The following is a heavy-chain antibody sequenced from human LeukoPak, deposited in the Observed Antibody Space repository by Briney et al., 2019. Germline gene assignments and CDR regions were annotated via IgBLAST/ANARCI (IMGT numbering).Heavy chain of an antibody. CDR2: IHYDVSTK. V-gene: IGHV3-30*02. CDR1: GFIFSDYP. D-gene: IGHD1-1*01. Sequence: GGSLRLSCAASGFIFSDYPLHWVRQAPGKGLEWVAFIHYDVSTKWCADSVKGRFTISRDNSKNTLYLQMNSLRAEDTAVYYCAKDFPGGRAGIDYWGQGTLVTVSS. J-gene: IGHJ4*02. CDR3: AKDFPGGRAGIDY.